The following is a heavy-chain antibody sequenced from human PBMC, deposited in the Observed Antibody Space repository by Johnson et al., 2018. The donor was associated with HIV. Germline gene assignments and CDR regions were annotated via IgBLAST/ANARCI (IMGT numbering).Heavy chain of an antibody. CDR2: IWYDGSNK. Sequence: QVQLVESGGGVVQPGRSLRLSCAASGRSLRLSCAASGFTFSTYGIHWVRQTPGKGLEWVAVIWYDGSNKYYADSVKGRFTISRDTSKNTVYLQMNSLRVEDTAVYYCAREYDAFDIWGQGTMVTVSS. V-gene: IGHV3-33*01. J-gene: IGHJ3*02. CDR1: GFTFSTYG. CDR3: AREYDAFDI.